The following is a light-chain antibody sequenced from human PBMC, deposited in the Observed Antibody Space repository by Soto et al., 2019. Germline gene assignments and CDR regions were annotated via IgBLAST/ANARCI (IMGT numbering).Light chain of an antibody. J-gene: IGKJ1*01. V-gene: IGKV1-5*03. CDR1: QSISSG. Sequence: DIQMTQSPSTLSASVGDRVTITCRASQSISSGLAWYQQKPGTAPNLLIYKASTLQSGVPSRFSGSGSGTEFTLTISSLQPDDSAAYYCQEYNDNWTFGQGTKVDIK. CDR3: QEYNDNWT. CDR2: KAS.